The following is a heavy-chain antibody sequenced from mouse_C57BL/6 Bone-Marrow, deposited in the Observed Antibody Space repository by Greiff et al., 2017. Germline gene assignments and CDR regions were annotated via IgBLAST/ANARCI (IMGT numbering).Heavy chain of an antibody. J-gene: IGHJ4*01. CDR3: AKIRVYAMDY. V-gene: IGHV1-81*01. Sequence: QVQLQQSGAELVRPGASVKLSCKASGYTFTSYWISWVKQRPGQGLEWIGEIYPRNGDTYYNEKFKGKATLTADKSSSTAYMELRSLTSEDSAVYCCAKIRVYAMDYWGQGTSVTVSS. CDR2: IYPRNGDT. CDR1: GYTFTSYW.